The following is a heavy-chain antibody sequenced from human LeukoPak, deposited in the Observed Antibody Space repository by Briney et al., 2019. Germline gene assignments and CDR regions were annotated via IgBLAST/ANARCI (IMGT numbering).Heavy chain of an antibody. CDR1: GFTFSTFW. CDR3: ARDPPEWELPQDY. Sequence: GGSLRLSCAASGFTFSTFWMHWVRQAPGKGLVWVSRINSDGSSTSYADSVKGRFTISRDNANNTLYLQMNGLRAEDTAVYYCARDPPEWELPQDYWGRGTLVAVSS. D-gene: IGHD1-26*01. J-gene: IGHJ4*02. CDR2: INSDGSST. V-gene: IGHV3-74*01.